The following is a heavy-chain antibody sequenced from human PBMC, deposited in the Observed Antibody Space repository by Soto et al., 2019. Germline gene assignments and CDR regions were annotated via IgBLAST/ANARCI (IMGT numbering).Heavy chain of an antibody. CDR3: AREVKDCTTTRCLLEDWSNRFDP. CDR2: ISYDGSNK. J-gene: IGHJ5*02. CDR1: GFTFSSYG. Sequence: GGSLRLSCAASGFTFSSYGMHWVRQAPGKGLEWVAVISYDGSNKYYADSVKGRFTISRDNGKNSLYLQMSSLRDADTAVYFCAREVKDCTTTRCLLEDWSNRFDPWGPGTLVTVSS. D-gene: IGHD2-2*01. V-gene: IGHV3-30*03.